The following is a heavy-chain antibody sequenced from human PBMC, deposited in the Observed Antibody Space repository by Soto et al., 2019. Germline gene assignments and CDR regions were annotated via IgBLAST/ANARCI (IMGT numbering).Heavy chain of an antibody. CDR1: GGSFSGYI. CDR3: ARGLISGSHYSGGWYYFDS. V-gene: IGHV4-34*01. D-gene: IGHD1-26*01. J-gene: IGHJ4*02. Sequence: SETLSLTCDVYGGSFSGYIWTWIRQTPGKGLQWIGQINHSGSANYNPFLKSRVTISVHTSNSQFSLELNSVTAGDTAVYYCARGLISGSHYSGGWYYFDSWGQGTQVTVSS. CDR2: INHSGSA.